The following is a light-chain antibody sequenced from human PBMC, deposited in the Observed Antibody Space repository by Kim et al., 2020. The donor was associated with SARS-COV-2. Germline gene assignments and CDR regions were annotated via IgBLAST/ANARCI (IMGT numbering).Light chain of an antibody. Sequence: QSVLIQPPSASGTPGQTVTISCSGSSSTIGSMTVGWYQQFPGTAPKLLMYTDNQRPSGVPDRFSGSKSGTSASLAISGLQSEDEADYYCAAWDDSLNGPVFGGGTQLTVL. V-gene: IGLV1-44*01. CDR2: TDN. CDR1: SSTIGSMT. J-gene: IGLJ3*02. CDR3: AAWDDSLNGPV.